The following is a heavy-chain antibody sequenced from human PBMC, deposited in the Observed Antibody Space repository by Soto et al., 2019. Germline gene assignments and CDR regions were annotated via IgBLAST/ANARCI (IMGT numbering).Heavy chain of an antibody. J-gene: IGHJ4*02. CDR3: ATGPEAGAFDY. Sequence: PGGSLRLSCAACGFTFSDYYMNWIRQAPGKGLEWVSYIGSSDTTIYHADSVKGRFTISRDNAKNSLYLQMSSLRAEDTALYYCATGPEAGAFDYWGQGTLVTVSS. CDR1: GFTFSDYY. D-gene: IGHD6-19*01. CDR2: IGSSDTTI. V-gene: IGHV3-11*01.